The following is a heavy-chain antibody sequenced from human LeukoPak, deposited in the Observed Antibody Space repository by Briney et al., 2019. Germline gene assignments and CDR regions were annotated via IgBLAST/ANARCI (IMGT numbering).Heavy chain of an antibody. D-gene: IGHD5-18*01. V-gene: IGHV3-9*03. Sequence: GGSLRLSCAASGFTFDDYAMHWVRQAPGKGLEWVSGISWNSGSIGYADSVKGRFIISRDNAKNSLYLQMNSLRAEDMALYYCAKAEGGYSYGHAFDIWGQGTMVTVSS. J-gene: IGHJ3*02. CDR1: GFTFDDYA. CDR2: ISWNSGSI. CDR3: AKAEGGYSYGHAFDI.